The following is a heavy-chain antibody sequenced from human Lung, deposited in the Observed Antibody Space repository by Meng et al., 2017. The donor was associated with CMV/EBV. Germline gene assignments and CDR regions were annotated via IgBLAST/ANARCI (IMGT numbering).Heavy chain of an antibody. V-gene: IGHV4-4*02. CDR3: ARDPYATGWAG. D-gene: IGHD6-19*01. J-gene: IGHJ4*02. CDR1: GGSISISTW. Sequence: QVPLPESGSGIVKVSRTLSLTCAASGGSISISTWWSWVRQPPGKGLEWIGEIYHSGGTNYNPSLRGRVTISLDKSKNQFSLTLRSVTAADTAVYYCARDPYATGWAGWGQGTLVTVSS. CDR2: IYHSGGT.